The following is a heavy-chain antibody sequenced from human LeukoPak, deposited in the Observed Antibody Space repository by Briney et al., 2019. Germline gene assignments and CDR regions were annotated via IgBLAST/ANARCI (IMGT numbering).Heavy chain of an antibody. V-gene: IGHV5-51*01. D-gene: IGHD1-26*01. Sequence: GESLKISCKASGYSFTSYLIAWVRQMPGKGLEWMGIIHPGDSSARYSPSFQGQVTISADKSISTAYLQWSSLKASDTAMYYCARHRVSGRFNHAAFDIWGQGTMVAVS. CDR3: ARHRVSGRFNHAAFDI. J-gene: IGHJ3*02. CDR2: IHPGDSSA. CDR1: GYSFTSYL.